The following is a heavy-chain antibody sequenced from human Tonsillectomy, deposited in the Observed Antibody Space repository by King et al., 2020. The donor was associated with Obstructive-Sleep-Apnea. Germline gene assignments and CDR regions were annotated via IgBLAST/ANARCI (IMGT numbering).Heavy chain of an antibody. CDR1: GDSISSGDYY. CDR3: ARVTGGSGSYPFDY. V-gene: IGHV4-31*03. CDR2: LYSSGNT. D-gene: IGHD3-10*01. Sequence: VPLQESGPGLMRPSQTLSLTCSVFGDSISSGDYYWTWIRQRPGTGLEWIGYLYSSGNTYYNPSLKSRLTISVDTSENQFSLNLKSVTAADTAVYFCARVTGGSGSYPFDYWGQGTLVTVSS. J-gene: IGHJ4*02.